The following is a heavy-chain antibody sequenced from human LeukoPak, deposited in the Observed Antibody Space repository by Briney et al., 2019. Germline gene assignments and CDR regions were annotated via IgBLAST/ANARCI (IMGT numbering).Heavy chain of an antibody. J-gene: IGHJ4*02. CDR3: VVMIRGVGY. V-gene: IGHV3-72*01. D-gene: IGHD3-10*01. CDR2: NRNKINSYTT. Sequence: GGSLRLSCAASGLTFSDHEMDWVRQAPGKGLEWVGRNRNKINSYTTKYAASVKGRFTISRDESKSSLYLEMNSVKTEDTAVYYCVVMIRGVGYWGQGTLVTVSA. CDR1: GLTFSDHE.